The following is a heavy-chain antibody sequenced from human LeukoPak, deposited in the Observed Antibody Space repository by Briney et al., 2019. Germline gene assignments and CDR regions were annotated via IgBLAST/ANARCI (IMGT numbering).Heavy chain of an antibody. CDR1: GFTFSSYA. V-gene: IGHV3-23*01. D-gene: IGHD1-26*01. CDR2: ISTSAGDT. Sequence: GGSLRLSCAASGFTFSSYAMSWVRQAPGKGLEWVSAISTSAGDTYYTDSVKGRFTISRDNSENTLFLRMNSLRAEDTAVYYCAKHIIVGTTKSMDSWGQGTLVTVSS. J-gene: IGHJ4*02. CDR3: AKHIIVGTTKSMDS.